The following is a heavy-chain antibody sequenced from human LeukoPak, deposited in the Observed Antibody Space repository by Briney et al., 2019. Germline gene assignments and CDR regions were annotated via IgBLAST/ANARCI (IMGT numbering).Heavy chain of an antibody. CDR3: ARALGGRTYVDFDY. V-gene: IGHV1-8*01. D-gene: IGHD2-8*01. CDR2: MNPNSGNT. Sequence: ASVKVSCKASGYTFTSYDINWVRQATGQGLEWMGWMNPNSGNTGYAQKFQGRVTMTRNTSISTAYMELSSLRSEDTAVYYCARALGGRTYVDFDYWGQGTLVTVSS. J-gene: IGHJ4*02. CDR1: GYTFTSYD.